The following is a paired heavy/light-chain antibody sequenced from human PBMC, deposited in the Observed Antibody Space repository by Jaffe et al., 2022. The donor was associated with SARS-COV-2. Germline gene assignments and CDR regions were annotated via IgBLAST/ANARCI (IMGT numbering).Light chain of an antibody. CDR2: RDT. CDR3: QVWDSSTAWV. CDR1: NIGSKN. Sequence: SYELTQPLSVSVALGQTARITCGGNNIGSKNVHWYQQKPGQAPALVIYRDTNRPSGIPERFSGSNSGNTATLTVSRAQAGDEADYYCQVWDSSTAWVFGGGTKLTVL. J-gene: IGLJ3*02. V-gene: IGLV3-9*01.
Heavy chain of an antibody. Sequence: QVQLVQSGAEVKKPGASVKVSCKTSGYTFTNYDISWVRQATGQGLEWMGWMSPNSGNTGYAQKFQGRVTMTRNTSISTAYMELSSLRSEDTAVYYCARGLPYYDSYGMDVWGQGTTVTVSS. CDR1: GYTFTNYD. V-gene: IGHV1-8*02. D-gene: IGHD3-22*01. CDR3: ARGLPYYDSYGMDV. CDR2: MSPNSGNT. J-gene: IGHJ6*02.